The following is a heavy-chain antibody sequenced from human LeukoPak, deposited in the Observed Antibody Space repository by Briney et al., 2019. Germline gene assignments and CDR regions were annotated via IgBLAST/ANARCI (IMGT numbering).Heavy chain of an antibody. V-gene: IGHV3-48*03. CDR3: ARGRDIVATAPYFYYGIDV. Sequence: GGSLRLSCAASGFTFSSYEMNWVRQAPGKGLEWVSYISSSGSTIYYADSVTGRFTISGDSAKTSLYLQMNSLRVEDSAVYYCARGRDIVATAPYFYYGIDVWGQGTTVTVSS. CDR1: GFTFSSYE. J-gene: IGHJ6*02. CDR2: ISSSGSTI. D-gene: IGHD5-12*01.